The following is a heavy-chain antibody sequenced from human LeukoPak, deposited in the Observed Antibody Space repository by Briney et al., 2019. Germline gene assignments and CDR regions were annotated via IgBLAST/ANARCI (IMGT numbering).Heavy chain of an antibody. D-gene: IGHD3-16*01. V-gene: IGHV3-74*03. CDR1: GFTFNSFW. CDR2: INSDGSNT. J-gene: IGHJ3*02. CDR3: TRDYRMGGSTNAFDI. Sequence: PGGPLRLSCAASGFTFNSFWMHWGRQVPGKGLEWVSRINSDGSNTTYADSLRGRLTTSNDNTTDTVYLPMTRLKPDDTAVYYCTRDYRMGGSTNAFDIWGQGKMVTVSS.